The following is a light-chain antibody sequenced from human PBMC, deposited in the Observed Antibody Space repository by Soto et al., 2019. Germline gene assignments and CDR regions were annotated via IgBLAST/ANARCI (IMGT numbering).Light chain of an antibody. J-gene: IGKJ4*01. CDR3: QQYYSFPLT. CDR2: AAS. V-gene: IGKV1D-8*03. CDR1: PDIGTY. Sequence: VICVTQSPSLVSASTGDRVTISCRVSPDIGTYLAWYQQKPGKAPDLLIYAASTLQSGAPSRFSASGSGTDFTLTISRLQSEDFATYYCQQYYSFPLTFGGGTKVEI.